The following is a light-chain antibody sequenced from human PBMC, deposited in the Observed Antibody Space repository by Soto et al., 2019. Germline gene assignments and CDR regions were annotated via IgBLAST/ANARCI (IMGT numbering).Light chain of an antibody. CDR1: QSVSSN. CDR2: GAS. J-gene: IGKJ1*01. CDR3: QQQCKLSTWT. Sequence: EIVMTQSPATLSVSPGERAALSCRASQSVSSNLAWYQQKPGQAPRLLIYGASTRDTGIPARFSGSGSGTDFTLTISSLEPEDFAVYYCQQQCKLSTWTFGQGTKVDIK. V-gene: IGKV3-15*01.